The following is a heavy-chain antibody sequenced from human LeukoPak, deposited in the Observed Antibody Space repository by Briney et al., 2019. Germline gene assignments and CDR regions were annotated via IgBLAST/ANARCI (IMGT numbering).Heavy chain of an antibody. CDR3: ARGGGRYGGNFDY. J-gene: IGHJ4*02. CDR2: INHSGST. CDR1: GGSFSGYY. V-gene: IGHV4-34*01. Sequence: SETLSLTCAVYGGSFSGYYWSWVRQPPGKGLEWIGEINHSGSTNYNPSLKTPVSISVDTSKNQLSLKLSSVTAADTAVYYCARGGGRYGGNFDYWGQGTLVTVSS. D-gene: IGHD4-23*01.